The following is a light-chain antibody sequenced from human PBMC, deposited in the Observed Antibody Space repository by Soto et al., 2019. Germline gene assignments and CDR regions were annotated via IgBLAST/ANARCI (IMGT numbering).Light chain of an antibody. Sequence: QSVLTQPPSVSGAPGQRVTISCTGGSSNIGAGYDVHWYQQLPGTAPKLLIYGDNNRPSGVPDRFSGSKSGTSASLAITGLQAEDEADYYCQSYDSSLSSYVFGTGTKPTVL. CDR3: QSYDSSLSSYV. J-gene: IGLJ1*01. CDR1: SSNIGAGYD. V-gene: IGLV1-40*01. CDR2: GDN.